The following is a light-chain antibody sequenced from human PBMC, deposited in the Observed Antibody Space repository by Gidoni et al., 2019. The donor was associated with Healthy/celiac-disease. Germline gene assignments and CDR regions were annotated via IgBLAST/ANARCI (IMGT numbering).Light chain of an antibody. V-gene: IGKV3-11*01. CDR3: QQRSNWLT. Sequence: EIVLTQSPSTLSLSPGERATLSCRASQSVSSYLAWYQQKPGQAPRLLIYDASNRATGIPARFSGIGSGTDFPLAISSLEPEDFAVYYCQQRSNWLTFGQGTKVEIK. J-gene: IGKJ1*01. CDR1: QSVSSY. CDR2: DAS.